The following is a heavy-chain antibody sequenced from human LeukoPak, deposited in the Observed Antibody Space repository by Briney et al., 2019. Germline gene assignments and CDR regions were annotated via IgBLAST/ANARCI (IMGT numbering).Heavy chain of an antibody. D-gene: IGHD3-3*01. V-gene: IGHV3-48*01. CDR2: ISSSSSTI. CDR3: ARERFLEWLPHHFDY. CDR1: GFTFSSYS. Sequence: GGSLRLSCAASGFTFSSYSMNWVRQAPGKGLEWVSYISSSSSTIYYADSVKGRFTISRDNAKNSLYLQMNSLRAEDTAVYYCARERFLEWLPHHFDYWGQGTLVTVSS. J-gene: IGHJ4*02.